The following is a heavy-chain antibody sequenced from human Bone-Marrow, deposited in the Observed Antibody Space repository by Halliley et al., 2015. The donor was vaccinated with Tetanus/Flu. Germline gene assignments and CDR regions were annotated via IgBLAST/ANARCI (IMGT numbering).Heavy chain of an antibody. V-gene: IGHV4-59*01. CDR3: ARTTTAKPPFYRIWFVP. D-gene: IGHD4-17*01. Sequence: IDYSGSTNYNPPLERRVIISVDTSKTQFSLEVSSVTAADTAVYYCARTTTAKPPFYRIWFVPWGQGTLVPVSS. J-gene: IGHJ5*02. CDR2: IDYSGST.